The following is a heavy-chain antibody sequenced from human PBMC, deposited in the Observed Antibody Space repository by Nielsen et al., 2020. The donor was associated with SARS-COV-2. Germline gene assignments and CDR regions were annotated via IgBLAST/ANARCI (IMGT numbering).Heavy chain of an antibody. J-gene: IGHJ3*01. CDR3: ARDWSRAFDV. CDR1: GFTFSSLW. Sequence: GGSLRLSCAASGFTFSSLWMSWVCQVPGKGLEWVADIKPDGSEKVYVDSVKGRFTISRDNAKNSMSLQMNSLRVEDTAVYYCARDWSRAFDVWGQGTMVTVSS. V-gene: IGHV3-7*01. CDR2: IKPDGSEK.